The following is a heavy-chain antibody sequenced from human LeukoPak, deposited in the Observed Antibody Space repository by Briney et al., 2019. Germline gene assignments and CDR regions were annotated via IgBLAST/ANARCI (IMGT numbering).Heavy chain of an antibody. V-gene: IGHV3-30*02. Sequence: GGSLRLSCAASGFTFSSYGMHWVRQAPGKGLEWVTFIRSDGSSKYYADSVKGRFTIFRDNSKNTLYLQMNSLRAEDTAVYYCAKDHSSSSEGWGQGTLVTVSS. CDR2: IRSDGSSK. J-gene: IGHJ4*02. D-gene: IGHD6-6*01. CDR1: GFTFSSYG. CDR3: AKDHSSSSEG.